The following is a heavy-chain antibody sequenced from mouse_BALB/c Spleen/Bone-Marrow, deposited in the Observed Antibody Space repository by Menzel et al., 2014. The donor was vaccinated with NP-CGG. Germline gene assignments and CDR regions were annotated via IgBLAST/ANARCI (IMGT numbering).Heavy chain of an antibody. V-gene: IGHV14-3*02. CDR3: ARSDY. Sequence: VQLQQSGAELVKPGASVKLSCTASGFNVKDTYMQWVKQRPERGLEWTGRIDPANGNTQYDPTFQGKATITTGTSSNTAYLQLSSLTSEDTAVYYCARSDYWGQGTTLTVSS. CDR2: IDPANGNT. J-gene: IGHJ2*01. CDR1: GFNVKDTY.